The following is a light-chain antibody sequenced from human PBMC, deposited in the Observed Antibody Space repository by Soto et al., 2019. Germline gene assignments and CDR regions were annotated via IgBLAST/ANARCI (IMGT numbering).Light chain of an antibody. Sequence: DIQMTQSPSTLSASVGDRVTITCRASQSISSWLAWYQQKPGKAPKLLIYKASSLESGVPSRFSGSGSGTAFTLTISSLQPDDFATEHCQQYNSFSWTFGQGTKVEIK. CDR2: KAS. V-gene: IGKV1-5*03. J-gene: IGKJ1*01. CDR3: QQYNSFSWT. CDR1: QSISSW.